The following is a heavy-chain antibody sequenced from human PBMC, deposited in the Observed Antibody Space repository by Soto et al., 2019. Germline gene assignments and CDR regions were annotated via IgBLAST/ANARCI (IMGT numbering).Heavy chain of an antibody. J-gene: IGHJ4*02. Sequence: PGGSLRLSCAASGFTVSSNYMSWVRQAPGKGLEWVSIIYSGGSTYYADSVKGRFTISRDNSKNTLYLQMNSLSAEDTAVDYCARSSGYYSLDYWGQGPLVTVSS. D-gene: IGHD3-22*01. CDR1: GFTVSSNY. CDR3: ARSSGYYSLDY. CDR2: IYSGGST. V-gene: IGHV3-53*01.